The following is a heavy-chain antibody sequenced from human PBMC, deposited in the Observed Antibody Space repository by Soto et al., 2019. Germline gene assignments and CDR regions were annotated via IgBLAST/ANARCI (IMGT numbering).Heavy chain of an antibody. V-gene: IGHV3-48*03. J-gene: IGHJ4*02. CDR2: IGTSETNT. CDR3: AREELNCGGDCFAF. CDR1: GFTFSSYE. Sequence: EVQLVESGGNLVQPGRSLRLSCAASGFTFSSYEFNWVRQAPGKGLEWISYIGTSETNTYYAGSVKGRFTVSRDNAKNSVLLQMNSLRAEDTAIYHCAREELNCGGDCFAFWGQGALVTVSS. D-gene: IGHD2-21*01.